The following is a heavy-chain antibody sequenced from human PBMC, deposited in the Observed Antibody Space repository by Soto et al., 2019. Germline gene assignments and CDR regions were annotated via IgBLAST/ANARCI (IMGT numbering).Heavy chain of an antibody. J-gene: IGHJ5*02. V-gene: IGHV4-31*03. CDR1: GGSISSGGYY. CDR3: ARDQGYCSGGSCYWFDP. Sequence: PSETLSLTCTVSGGSISSGGYYWSWIRQHPGKGLEWIGYIYYSGSTYYNPSLKSRVTISVDTSKNQFSLKLSSVTAAGTAVYYCARDQGYCSGGSCYWFDPWGQGTLVTVSS. D-gene: IGHD2-15*01. CDR2: IYYSGST.